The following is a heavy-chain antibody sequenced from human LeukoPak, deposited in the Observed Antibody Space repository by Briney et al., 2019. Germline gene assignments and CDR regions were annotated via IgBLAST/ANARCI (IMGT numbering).Heavy chain of an antibody. D-gene: IGHD2-15*01. CDR1: GFTFSNAW. CDR3: AEGGRCSGGSCYKRSNPFDY. J-gene: IGHJ4*02. CDR2: IKSKTDGGTT. Sequence: GGSLRLSCAASGFTFSNAWMSWVRQAPGKGLEWVGRIKSKTDGGTTDYAAPVKGRFTISRDDSKNTLYLQMNSLKTEDTAVYYCAEGGRCSGGSCYKRSNPFDYWGQGTLVTVSS. V-gene: IGHV3-15*01.